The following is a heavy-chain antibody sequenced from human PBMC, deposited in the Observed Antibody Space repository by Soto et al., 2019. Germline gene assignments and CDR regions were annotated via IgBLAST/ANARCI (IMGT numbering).Heavy chain of an antibody. CDR3: SSCPYYEFWILYNYYYSMDV. Sequence: QVQLVQSGAEVKKPGSSVKVSCKASGGTFSSYTISWVRQAPGQGREWMGRIIPILGIANYAQKFQGRVTITADKSTSTAYMELSSLRSEDRAVYYCSSCPYYEFWILYNYYYSMDVWGKGTTVTVSS. J-gene: IGHJ6*03. CDR2: IIPILGIA. D-gene: IGHD3-3*01. V-gene: IGHV1-69*02. CDR1: GGTFSSYT.